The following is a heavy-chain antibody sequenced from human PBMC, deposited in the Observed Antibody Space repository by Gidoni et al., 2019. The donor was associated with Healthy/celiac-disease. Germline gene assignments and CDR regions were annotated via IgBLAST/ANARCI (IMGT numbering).Heavy chain of an antibody. CDR2: ISSSSSYI. Sequence: EVQLVESGGGLVKPGGSLSLSCAASGFPCSRYRMNWVRQAPGKGLEWVSSISSSSSYIYYADSVKGRFTISRDNAKNSLYLQMNSLRAEDTAVYYCARSYYYGSGSYPFYYYYGMDVWGQGTTVTVSS. CDR1: GFPCSRYR. J-gene: IGHJ6*02. V-gene: IGHV3-21*01. D-gene: IGHD3-10*01. CDR3: ARSYYYGSGSYPFYYYYGMDV.